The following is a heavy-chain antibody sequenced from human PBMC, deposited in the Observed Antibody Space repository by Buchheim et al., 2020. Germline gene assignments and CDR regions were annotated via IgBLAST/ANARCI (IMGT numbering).Heavy chain of an antibody. CDR3: AKVGLEPQLDSRSPVYLGYGMDV. V-gene: IGHV3-23*01. Sequence: EVQLLESGGGLVQPGGSLRLSCAASGFTFSSHVLSWVRQAPGKGLDWVSGISARGGSTYYADSVKGRFTISRDHSKNTLSLLMNSLRADDTAVYYCAKVGLEPQLDSRSPVYLGYGMDVWGQGTT. J-gene: IGHJ6*02. CDR1: GFTFSSHV. CDR2: ISARGGST. D-gene: IGHD6-13*01.